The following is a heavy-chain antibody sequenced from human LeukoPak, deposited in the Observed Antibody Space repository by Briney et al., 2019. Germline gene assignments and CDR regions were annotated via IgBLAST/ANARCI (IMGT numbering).Heavy chain of an antibody. D-gene: IGHD5-12*01. CDR2: ITSSGST. J-gene: IGHJ4*02. Sequence: GGSLRLSCAASGFRLNGYYMSWIRQAPGKGLEWISYITSSGSTYYSDSVKGRFTISRDAASKSLYLQMNSLRAEDTAVYFCTRDQDAGYALGYWGQGTLVTVSS. V-gene: IGHV3-11*01. CDR3: TRDQDAGYALGY. CDR1: GFRLNGYY.